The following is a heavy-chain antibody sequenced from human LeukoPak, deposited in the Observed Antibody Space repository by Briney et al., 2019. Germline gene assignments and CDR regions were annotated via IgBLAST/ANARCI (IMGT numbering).Heavy chain of an antibody. V-gene: IGHV1-2*02. J-gene: IGHJ6*02. CDR2: INPSSGGT. D-gene: IGHD6-13*01. Sequence: GASVKVSCKASGYTFTGYYMHWVRQAPGQGLEWMGWINPSSGGTNYAQKFQGRVTMTRDTSISTAYMELSRLTSDDTAVYYCARDPYSSSWFYGMDVWGQGTTVTVSS. CDR1: GYTFTGYY. CDR3: ARDPYSSSWFYGMDV.